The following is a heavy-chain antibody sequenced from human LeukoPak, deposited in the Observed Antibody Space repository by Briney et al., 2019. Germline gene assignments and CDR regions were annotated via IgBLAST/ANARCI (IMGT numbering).Heavy chain of an antibody. J-gene: IGHJ6*03. V-gene: IGHV3-23*01. Sequence: PGGTLRLSCAASGFTFSSFGMSWVRQAPGKGLEWVSAISSTGGTAYYADSVKGRFTISRDNSKNTLYLQMNSLRAEDTAVYYCAKNYGSGSSVKYYYYMDVWGKGTTVTVSS. D-gene: IGHD3-10*01. CDR1: GFTFSSFG. CDR2: ISSTGGTA. CDR3: AKNYGSGSSVKYYYYMDV.